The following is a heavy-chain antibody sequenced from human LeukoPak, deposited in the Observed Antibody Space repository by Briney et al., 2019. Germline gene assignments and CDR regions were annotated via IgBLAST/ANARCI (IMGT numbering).Heavy chain of an antibody. CDR2: ISAYNGNT. CDR1: GYTFSSYG. J-gene: IGHJ6*02. V-gene: IGHV1-18*01. D-gene: IGHD6-13*01. CDR3: ARDHSAAGTGYYYYYGMDV. Sequence: ASVKVSCKASGYTFSSYGISWVRQAPGQGLEWMGWISAYNGNTNYAQKLQGRVTMTTDTSTSTAYMELRSLRSDDTAVYYCARDHSAAGTGYYYYYGMDVWGQGTTVTVSS.